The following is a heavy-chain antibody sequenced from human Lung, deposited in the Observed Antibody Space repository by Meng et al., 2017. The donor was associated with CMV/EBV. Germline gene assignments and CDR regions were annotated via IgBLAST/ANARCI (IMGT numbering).Heavy chain of an antibody. CDR1: GYTFTSYD. J-gene: IGHJ5*02. V-gene: IGHV1-8*01. Sequence: ASVXVSCKASGYTFTSYDINWVRQATGQGLEWMGWMNPNSGNTGYAQKFQGRVTMTRNTSISTAYMELSSLRSEDTAVYYCARGLWSGIKGWFDPWGQGTLVTFSS. D-gene: IGHD3-3*01. CDR2: MNPNSGNT. CDR3: ARGLWSGIKGWFDP.